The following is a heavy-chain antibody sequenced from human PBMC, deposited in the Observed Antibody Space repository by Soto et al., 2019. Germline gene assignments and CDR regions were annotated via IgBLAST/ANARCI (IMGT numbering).Heavy chain of an antibody. V-gene: IGHV6-1*01. D-gene: IGHD6-13*01. J-gene: IGHJ6*02. CDR2: TYYRSKWYN. Sequence: SQTLSLTCAISGDSVSSNSAAWNWIRQSPSRGLEWLGRTYYRSKWYNDYAVSVKSRITINPDTSKNQFSLQLNSVTPEDTAVYYRAREPSYSSSWYYYYGMDVWGQGTTFTVSS. CDR1: GDSVSSNSAA. CDR3: AREPSYSSSWYYYYGMDV.